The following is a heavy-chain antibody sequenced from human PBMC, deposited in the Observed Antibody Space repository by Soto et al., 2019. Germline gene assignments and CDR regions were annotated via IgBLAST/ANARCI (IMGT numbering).Heavy chain of an antibody. CDR1: GGSISSGGYY. CDR2: IYYSGST. CDR3: ARAPSYVSGSYRYPYFDY. J-gene: IGHJ4*02. D-gene: IGHD3-16*02. V-gene: IGHV4-31*03. Sequence: PSETLSLTCTVSGGSISSGGYYWSWIRQHPGKGLEWIGYIYYSGSTYYNPSLKSRVTISVDTSKNQFSLKLSSVTAADTAVYYCARAPSYVSGSYRYPYFDYWGQGTLVTVSS.